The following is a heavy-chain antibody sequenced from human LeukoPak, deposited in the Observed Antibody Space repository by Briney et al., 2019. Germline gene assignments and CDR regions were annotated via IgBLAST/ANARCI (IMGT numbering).Heavy chain of an antibody. Sequence: AALKFSCKVSGYTVTELSMHWVRQAPGKGLEWMGGFDPEDGETIYAQKFQGRVTMTEDTSTDTAYMELSSLRSEDTAVYYCATGYSSGWYYFDYWGQGTLVTVSS. V-gene: IGHV1-24*01. CDR3: ATGYSSGWYYFDY. CDR1: GYTVTELS. CDR2: FDPEDGET. J-gene: IGHJ4*02. D-gene: IGHD6-19*01.